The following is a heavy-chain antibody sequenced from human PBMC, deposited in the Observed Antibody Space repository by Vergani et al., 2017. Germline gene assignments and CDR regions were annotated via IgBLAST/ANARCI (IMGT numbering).Heavy chain of an antibody. D-gene: IGHD3-22*01. CDR3: ARLGAAGYYDSSELNFDY. Sequence: EVQLVESGGGLVQPGRSLRLSCTASGFTFGDYAMSWVRQAPGKGLEWVGFIRSKAYGGTTEYAASVKGRFTISRDDSKSIAYLQMNSLKTEDTAVYYCARLGAAGYYDSSELNFDYWGQGTLVTVSS. CDR2: IRSKAYGGTT. V-gene: IGHV3-49*04. CDR1: GFTFGDYA. J-gene: IGHJ4*02.